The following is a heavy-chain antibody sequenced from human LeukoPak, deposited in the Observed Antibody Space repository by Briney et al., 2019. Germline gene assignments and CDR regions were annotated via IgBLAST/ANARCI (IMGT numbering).Heavy chain of an antibody. CDR1: GFTFSSYG. D-gene: IGHD3-22*01. CDR2: IWYDGSNK. V-gene: IGHV3-33*01. Sequence: PGGSLRLSCAASGFTFSSYGMHWVRQAPGKGLEWVAVIWYDGSNKYYADSVKGRFTISRDNSKNTLYLQMNSLRAEDTAVYYCARADCYDSSGYYDYRGQGTLVTVSS. J-gene: IGHJ4*02. CDR3: ARADCYDSSGYYDY.